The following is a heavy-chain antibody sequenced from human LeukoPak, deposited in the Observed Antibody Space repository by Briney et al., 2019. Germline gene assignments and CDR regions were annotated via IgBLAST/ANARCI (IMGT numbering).Heavy chain of an antibody. J-gene: IGHJ5*02. CDR1: GDSISSGSYY. Sequence: PSETLSLTCTVSGDSISSGSYYWSWIQQPAGEGLQWLGRIYTNGSSNYNPFLKSRVSMSIDTSKNHFSLKLSSVTAADTAVYYCAREGGVWFGELVKGNWFDPWAREPWSPSPQ. V-gene: IGHV4-61*02. D-gene: IGHD3-10*01. CDR2: IYTNGSS. CDR3: AREGGVWFGELVKGNWFDP.